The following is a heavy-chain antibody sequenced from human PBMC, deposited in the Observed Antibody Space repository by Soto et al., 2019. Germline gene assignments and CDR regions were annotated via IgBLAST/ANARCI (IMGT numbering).Heavy chain of an antibody. Sequence: ASVKVSCKASGHSSTHNGISWVRRAPGQGLEWMGWIKISRGDVNDAPKFQGRVTLTTDTSTTTAYMALRSLRLDDTAVYFCATDDMNRGRFDFWGHGTLDTVSS. J-gene: IGHJ4*01. CDR1: GHSSTHNG. CDR3: ATDDMNRGRFDF. V-gene: IGHV1-18*01. CDR2: IKISRGDV.